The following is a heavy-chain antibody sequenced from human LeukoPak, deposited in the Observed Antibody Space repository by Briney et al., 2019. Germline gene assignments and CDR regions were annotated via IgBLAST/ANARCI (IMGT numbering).Heavy chain of an antibody. CDR3: AREPYYDFWSGYIYYFDY. J-gene: IGHJ4*02. Sequence: GGSLRLSCAASGFIFSSYEMNWVRQAPGKGLEWVSYISRSGSTIYYADSVKGRFTISRDNAKNSLYLQMNSLRAEDTALYYCAREPYYDFWSGYIYYFDYWGQGTLVTVSS. CDR1: GFIFSSYE. CDR2: ISRSGSTI. D-gene: IGHD3-3*01. V-gene: IGHV3-48*03.